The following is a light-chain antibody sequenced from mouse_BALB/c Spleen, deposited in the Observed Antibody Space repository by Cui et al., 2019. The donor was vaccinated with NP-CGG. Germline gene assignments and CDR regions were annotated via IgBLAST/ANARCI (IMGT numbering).Light chain of an antibody. CDR1: TGAVTNSNY. V-gene: IGLV1*01. CDR3: ALWYSNHWV. Sequence: VVTQESALTTSPGETVTLTCSSSTGAVTNSNYANGVKEKPDHLFTGLIGGTNNRAPGVPASFSGSLIGDKAALTITGAQTEDEAIYFCALWYSNHWVFGGGTKLTVL. CDR2: GTN. J-gene: IGLJ1*01.